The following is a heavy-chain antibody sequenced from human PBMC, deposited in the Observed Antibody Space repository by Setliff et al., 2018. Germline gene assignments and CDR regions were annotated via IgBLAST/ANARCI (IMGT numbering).Heavy chain of an antibody. J-gene: IGHJ4*02. V-gene: IGHV5-51*01. CDR3: ARVGTAGGYYFDF. Sequence: PGESLKISCKGSGYRFSSYWIGWVRQMPGKGLEWIGIIFPADSDTRYSPSFQGQVTISADKSISTAYAQWRSLKASDTAMYYCARVGTAGGYYFDFWGQGALVTVSS. D-gene: IGHD2-15*01. CDR1: GYRFSSYW. CDR2: IFPADSDT.